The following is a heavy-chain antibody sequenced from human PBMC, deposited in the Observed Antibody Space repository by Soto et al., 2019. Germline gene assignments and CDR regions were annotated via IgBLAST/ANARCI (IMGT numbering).Heavy chain of an antibody. CDR2: IYNNGST. CDR3: ACDHGRSLILH. D-gene: IGHD1-26*01. CDR1: GGSISSYY. Sequence: QVQLQESGPGLVKPSETLSLTCTVSGGSISSYYWSWIRQPPGKGLEWIGYIYNNGSTTYNPSLKSRVTISVDTSKNQFSLKLNSATAADTALYYCACDHGRSLILHWGQGTLVTVSS. J-gene: IGHJ1*01. V-gene: IGHV4-59*01.